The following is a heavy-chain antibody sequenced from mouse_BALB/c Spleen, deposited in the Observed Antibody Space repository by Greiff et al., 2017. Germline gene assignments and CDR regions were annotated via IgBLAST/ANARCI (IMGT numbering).Heavy chain of an antibody. CDR2: IWSGGST. CDR1: GFSLTSYG. V-gene: IGHV2-2*02. Sequence: VKLVESGPGLVQPSQSLSITCTVSGFSLTSYGVHWVRQSPGKGLEWLGVIWSGGSTDYNAAFISRLSISKDNSKSQVFFKMNSLQANDTAIYYCARNGKRGYYAMDYWGQGTSVTVSS. J-gene: IGHJ4*01. CDR3: ARNGKRGYYAMDY. D-gene: IGHD2-1*01.